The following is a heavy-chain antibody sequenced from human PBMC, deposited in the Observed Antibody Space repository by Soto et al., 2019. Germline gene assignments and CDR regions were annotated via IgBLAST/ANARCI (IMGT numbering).Heavy chain of an antibody. D-gene: IGHD2-21*01. CDR2: MNPDGSEQ. V-gene: IGHV3-7*04. CDR1: GFTFSDDW. Sequence: EVHLVESGGGLVQPGGSLRLSCAASGFTFSDDWMTWVRQTPGKGLEGVANMNPDGSEQYYLDSVKGRFTISRDNAKNSLYLQMNSLRGEVTAVYYCTRDLNHDCGPWGQGTQVIVSS. CDR3: TRDLNHDCGP. J-gene: IGHJ5*02.